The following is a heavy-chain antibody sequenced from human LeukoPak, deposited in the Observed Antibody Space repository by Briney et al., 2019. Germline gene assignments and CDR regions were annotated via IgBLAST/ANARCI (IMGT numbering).Heavy chain of an antibody. CDR3: ARRYGHDMHV. CDR1: GYNFATYW. J-gene: IGHJ6*02. V-gene: IGHV5-51*01. CDR2: IYPSDSDT. D-gene: IGHD4-17*01. Sequence: ESLKISCKGSGYNFATYWIDWVRQMPGKGLEWVGIIYPSDSDTRYSPSFQGQVTISADKSISTAYLQWSSLKASDTAIYYCARRYGHDMHVWGQGTTVTVSS.